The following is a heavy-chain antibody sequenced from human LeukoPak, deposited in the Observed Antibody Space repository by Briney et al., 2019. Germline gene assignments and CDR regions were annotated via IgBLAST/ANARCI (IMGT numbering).Heavy chain of an antibody. CDR3: AKVYYGSGPWDY. J-gene: IGHJ4*02. CDR2: ISGSGGST. D-gene: IGHD3-10*01. CDR1: GFIFSSYG. V-gene: IGHV3-23*01. Sequence: GGTLRLSCAASGFIFSSYGMSWVRQAPGKGLEWVSAISGSGGSTYYADSVKGRFTISRDNSKNTLYLQMNSLRAEDTAVYYCAKVYYGSGPWDYWGQGTLVTVSS.